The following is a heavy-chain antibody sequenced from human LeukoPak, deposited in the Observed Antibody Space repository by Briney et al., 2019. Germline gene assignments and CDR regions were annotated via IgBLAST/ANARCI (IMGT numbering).Heavy chain of an antibody. CDR2: INPNSGGT. CDR3: ARGGIAAAGTLSVPDY. V-gene: IGHV1-2*02. D-gene: IGHD6-13*01. Sequence: GASVKVSCKASGYTFTGYYMHWVRQAPGQGLEWMGWINPNSGGTNYAQKFQGRVTMTRDTSISTAYMELSRLRSDDTAVYYCARGGIAAAGTLSVPDYWGQGTLVTVSS. CDR1: GYTFTGYY. J-gene: IGHJ4*02.